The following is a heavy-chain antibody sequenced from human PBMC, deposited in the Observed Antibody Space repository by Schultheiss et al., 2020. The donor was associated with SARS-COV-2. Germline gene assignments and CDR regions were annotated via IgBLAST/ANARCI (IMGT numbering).Heavy chain of an antibody. D-gene: IGHD5-12*01. V-gene: IGHV4-59*04. Sequence: SETLSLTCTVSGGSISSYYWSWIRQPAGKGLEWIGEINHSGSTYYNPSLKSRVTISVDTSKNQFSLKLSSVTAADTAVYYCARVRGYSRPSNWFDPWGQGTLVTVSS. J-gene: IGHJ5*02. CDR1: GGSISSYY. CDR2: INHSGST. CDR3: ARVRGYSRPSNWFDP.